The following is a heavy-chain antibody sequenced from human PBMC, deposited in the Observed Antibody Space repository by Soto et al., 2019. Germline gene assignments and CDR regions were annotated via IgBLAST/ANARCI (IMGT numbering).Heavy chain of an antibody. CDR1: GFTFSSYD. CDR2: ISSSSSTI. V-gene: IGHV3-48*02. J-gene: IGHJ6*02. Sequence: EVQLVESGGGLEQPGGSLRLSCAASGFTFSSYDMNWVRQAPGKGLEWVSYISSSSSTIYYADSVKGRITISRDNAKNSLYLQMNSLRDEDTAVYYCARVLVATISHYYFYGMDVWGQGTTVTVSS. D-gene: IGHD5-12*01. CDR3: ARVLVATISHYYFYGMDV.